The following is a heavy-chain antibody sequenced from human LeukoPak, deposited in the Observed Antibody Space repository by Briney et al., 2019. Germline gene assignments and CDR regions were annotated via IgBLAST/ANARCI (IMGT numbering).Heavy chain of an antibody. D-gene: IGHD4-17*01. J-gene: IGHJ4*02. CDR3: ARDSTVTSKGLFDY. CDR1: GFTFSSYA. V-gene: IGHV3-30*04. Sequence: GGSLRLSCAASGFTFSSYAMHWVRQAPGKGLEWVAVTSYDGSNKYYADSVKGRFTISRDNSKNTLYLQMNSLRAEDTAVYYCARDSTVTSKGLFDYWGQGTLVTVSS. CDR2: TSYDGSNK.